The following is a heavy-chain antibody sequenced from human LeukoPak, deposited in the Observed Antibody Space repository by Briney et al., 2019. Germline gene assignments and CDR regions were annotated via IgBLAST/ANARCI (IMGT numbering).Heavy chain of an antibody. Sequence: RGSLRLSCAASGFTVSSNYMSWVGQAAGKGVEWVSFNYSGGRQYYADSLKGRFTIYRDNSKNTLYLQMNSLRAEDTGVYYCGGGILTGFDYWGQGTLVTVSS. CDR2: NYSGGRQ. D-gene: IGHD3-9*01. CDR3: GGGILTGFDY. J-gene: IGHJ4*02. V-gene: IGHV3-53*01. CDR1: GFTVSSNY.